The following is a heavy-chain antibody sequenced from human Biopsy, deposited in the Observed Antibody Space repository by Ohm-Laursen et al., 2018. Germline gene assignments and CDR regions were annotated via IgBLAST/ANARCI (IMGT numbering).Heavy chain of an antibody. CDR3: ARARDDFVVVPAAFFDF. CDR2: ISSSGATI. V-gene: IGHV3-11*01. J-gene: IGHJ4*02. Sequence: SLRLSCTASGFTFSDHPMAGVRQAPGKGLEWLSYISSSGATIKYADSVKGRFTISRDNAKNSLYLRMNSLRAEDTAVYFCARARDDFVVVPAAFFDFWGQGTLVTVSS. D-gene: IGHD2-15*01. CDR1: GFTFSDHP.